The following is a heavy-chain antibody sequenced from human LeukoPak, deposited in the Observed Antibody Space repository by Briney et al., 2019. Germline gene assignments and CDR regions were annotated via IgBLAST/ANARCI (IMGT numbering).Heavy chain of an antibody. J-gene: IGHJ6*03. V-gene: IGHV3-23*01. CDR1: GFTFSSYE. CDR3: AKDRDGSTWYLLNYMDG. CDR2: INPSGESI. Sequence: GGSLRLSCAASGFTFSSYEMNWVCQAPGKGLEWVSTINPSGESINFADSVRGRFTISRDNSKNTLYLQMNSLRDEDTAVYKCAKDRDGSTWYLLNYMDGWGKGTTVTVSS. D-gene: IGHD6-13*01.